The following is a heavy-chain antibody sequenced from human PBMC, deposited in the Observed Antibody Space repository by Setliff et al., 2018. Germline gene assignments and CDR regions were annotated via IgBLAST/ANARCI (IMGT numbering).Heavy chain of an antibody. V-gene: IGHV1-2*02. D-gene: IGHD3-16*01. J-gene: IGHJ4*02. CDR1: RGTFSSYG. Sequence: GASVKVSCKASRGTFSSYGITWVRQAPGQGLEWMGWINANTGGTREVQKFQGRVTLTRDTPISTAYMELTGLKYDDTAIYYCARDTLALGDITLFDYWGQGTLVTVSS. CDR2: INANTGGT. CDR3: ARDTLALGDITLFDY.